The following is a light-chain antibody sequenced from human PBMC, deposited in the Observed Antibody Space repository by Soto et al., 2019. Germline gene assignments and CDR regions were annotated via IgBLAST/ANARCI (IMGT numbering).Light chain of an antibody. V-gene: IGKV3-11*01. J-gene: IGKJ4*01. CDR2: DAS. CDR1: QSINTY. CDR3: QQRSNWPLT. Sequence: EIVLTQSPATLSVSPGARATLSCRASQSINTYLAWYQQKPGQAPRLLIYDASNRATGIPVRFSGSGSGTDFTLTIGGLESEDSALYYCQQRSNWPLTFGGGTKVEI.